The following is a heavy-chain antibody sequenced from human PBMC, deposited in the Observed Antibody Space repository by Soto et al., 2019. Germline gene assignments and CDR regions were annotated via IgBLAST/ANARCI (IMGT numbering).Heavy chain of an antibody. CDR1: GFTFRSYT. CDR3: AGVREAYSGFDYPDF. J-gene: IGHJ4*02. D-gene: IGHD5-12*01. V-gene: IGHV3-30-3*01. CDR2: ISSDGSGK. Sequence: GGSLRLSCAASGFTFRSYTMHWVRQAPGKGLEWVALISSDGSGKYFADSVRGRFTISRDDSEITLFLQMNSLRADDTAMYYCAGVREAYSGFDYPDFWGQGTLVTVSS.